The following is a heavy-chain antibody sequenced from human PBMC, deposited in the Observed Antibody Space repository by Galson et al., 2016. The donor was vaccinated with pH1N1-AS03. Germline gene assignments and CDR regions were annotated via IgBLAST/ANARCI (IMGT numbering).Heavy chain of an antibody. V-gene: IGHV3-30*04. CDR2: ISSDGSNK. CDR3: ARETVVGTGFEY. Sequence: SLRLSCAGSGFTFSPYAMRWVRQAPGKGLEWVAVISSDGSNKYYSDSGKGRFTISRDNSKSTLYLQMNSLRAEDSAVYYCARETVVGTGFEYWGQGTLVTVSS. J-gene: IGHJ4*02. CDR1: GFTFSPYA. D-gene: IGHD6-19*01.